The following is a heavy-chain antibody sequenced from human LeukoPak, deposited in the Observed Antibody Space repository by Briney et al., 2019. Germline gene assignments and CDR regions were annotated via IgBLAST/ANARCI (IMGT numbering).Heavy chain of an antibody. CDR3: ARDYCTNGVCYLPGNY. D-gene: IGHD2-8*01. V-gene: IGHV3-30-3*01. CDR1: GFTFSSYA. Sequence: GGSLRLSCAASGFTFSSYAMHWVRQAPGKGLEWVAFISYDGSNKYYADSVKGRFTISRDNSKNTLYLQMNSLRAEDTAVYYCARDYCTNGVCYLPGNYWGQGTLVTVSS. J-gene: IGHJ4*02. CDR2: ISYDGSNK.